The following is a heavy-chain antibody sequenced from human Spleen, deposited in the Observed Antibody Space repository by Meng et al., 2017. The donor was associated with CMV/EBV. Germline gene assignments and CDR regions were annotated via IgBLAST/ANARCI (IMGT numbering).Heavy chain of an antibody. CDR1: GFAFNNYE. V-gene: IGHV3-48*03. Sequence: GESLKISCEASGFAFNNYEMLWVRQAPGKGLEWVSYSSSSGSAKYYAESVKGRFTISRDNGKSTLYLQMNSLRAEDTALYYCARSRYYYYGMDVWGQGTTVTVSS. CDR3: ARSRYYYYGMDV. CDR2: SSSSGSAK. J-gene: IGHJ6*02.